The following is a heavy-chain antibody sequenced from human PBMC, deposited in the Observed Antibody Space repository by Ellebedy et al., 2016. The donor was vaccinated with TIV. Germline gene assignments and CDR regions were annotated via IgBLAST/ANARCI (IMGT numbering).Heavy chain of an antibody. CDR3: ATRHIVLPQ. CDR2: ISGSGGRT. J-gene: IGHJ4*02. Sequence: GESLKISCAASGLTFNIYVMNWVRQAPGKGLEWVSTISGSGGRTHYADSVKGRFTISRDNSKNTLYLQMNSLRAEDTAVYYCATRHIVLPQWGQGTLVTVSS. V-gene: IGHV3-23*01. CDR1: GLTFNIYV. D-gene: IGHD2-21*01.